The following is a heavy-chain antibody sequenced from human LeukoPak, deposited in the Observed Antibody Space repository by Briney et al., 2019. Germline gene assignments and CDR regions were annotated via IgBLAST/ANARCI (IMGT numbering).Heavy chain of an antibody. J-gene: IGHJ4*02. CDR2: IYYSGST. D-gene: IGHD5-18*01. Sequence: SGTLSLTCAVSGGSISSYYWSWIRQPPGKGLEWIGYIYYSGSTNYNPSLKSRVTISVDTSKNQFSLKLSSVTAADTAVYYCARWGTAMDWWGQGTLVTVSS. CDR1: GGSISSYY. CDR3: ARWGTAMDW. V-gene: IGHV4-59*01.